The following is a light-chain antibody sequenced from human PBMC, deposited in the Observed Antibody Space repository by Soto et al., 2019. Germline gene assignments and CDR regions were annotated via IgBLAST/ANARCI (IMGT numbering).Light chain of an antibody. J-gene: IGKJ4*01. CDR2: AAS. CDR3: QQANSFPLT. CDR1: QGIRHD. V-gene: IGKV1-6*01. Sequence: AIEMTQSPSSLSVSVGDRVTITCRASQGIRHDLGWYQQKPGKAPELLIYAASILQSGVPSRFSGSESGTDLTLTITSLQPEDFASYFCQQANSFPLTFGGGTKVDIK.